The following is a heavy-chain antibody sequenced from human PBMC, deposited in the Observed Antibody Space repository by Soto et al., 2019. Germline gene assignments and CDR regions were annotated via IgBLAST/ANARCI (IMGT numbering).Heavy chain of an antibody. Sequence: KSAETLSLTCTVSGVSISSGDYSWSWLRQPPGKGLEWIGYMYGAGLSYYNPSLKSRVTISVDKSKNQFSLNLSSVTAADTALYYCARAAAGPSPHWDVWGQGTTVTVSS. CDR1: GVSISSGDYS. CDR3: ARAAAGPSPHWDV. D-gene: IGHD3-10*01. J-gene: IGHJ6*02. V-gene: IGHV4-30-2*01. CDR2: MYGAGLS.